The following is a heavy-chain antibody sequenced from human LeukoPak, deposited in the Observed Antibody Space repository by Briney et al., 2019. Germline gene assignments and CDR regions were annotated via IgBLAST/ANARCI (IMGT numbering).Heavy chain of an antibody. Sequence: GGSLRLSCAASGFIFSNYGMNWVRQAPGKGLEWVAAISASGSATSYADSVRGRFTISRDNSKSTTYLQMNSLRAEDTAVFYCAKQPSALAGTYDYWGQGTLVTVS. CDR1: GFIFSNYG. V-gene: IGHV3-23*01. D-gene: IGHD6-19*01. CDR3: AKQPSALAGTYDY. CDR2: ISASGSAT. J-gene: IGHJ4*02.